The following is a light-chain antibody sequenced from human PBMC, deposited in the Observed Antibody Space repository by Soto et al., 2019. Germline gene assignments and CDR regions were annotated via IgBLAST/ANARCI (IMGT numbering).Light chain of an antibody. CDR3: QQYLNIPYT. V-gene: IGKV4-1*01. CDR1: QSVLYSSNNKNY. Sequence: DIVLTQSPDSLAVSMDERATINCKSSQSVLYSSNNKNYLTWYQQKPGQPPKLLIYWASTRESGVPDRFSGSGSGTDFTLTISRLQPEDVAVYYCQQYLNIPYTFGQGTKLEI. CDR2: WAS. J-gene: IGKJ2*01.